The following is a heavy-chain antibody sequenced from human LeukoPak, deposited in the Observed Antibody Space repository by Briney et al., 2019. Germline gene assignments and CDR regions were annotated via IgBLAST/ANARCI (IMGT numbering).Heavy chain of an antibody. CDR1: GGSILDYY. D-gene: IGHD3/OR15-3a*01. J-gene: IGHJ3*02. CDR3: ARRRTRPEAFDI. Sequence: SETLSLTCTVSAASTVSGGSILDYYWTWIRQPPGKELEWVGYVYYNGNTSYNPSLKSRVTISIDTSKNQFSLKLKSVIAADTAVYYCARRRTRPEAFDIWGQGTVVTGSS. V-gene: IGHV4-61*08. CDR2: VYYNGNT.